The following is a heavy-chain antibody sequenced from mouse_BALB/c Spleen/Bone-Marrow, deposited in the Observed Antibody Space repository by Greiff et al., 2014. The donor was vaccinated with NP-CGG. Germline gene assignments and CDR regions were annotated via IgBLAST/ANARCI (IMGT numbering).Heavy chain of an antibody. J-gene: IGHJ3*01. D-gene: IGHD2-14*01. V-gene: IGHV14-3*02. CDR3: TKGGDRWEAWFLY. CDR2: IDPANGNT. Sequence: VQLQQSGAELVKPAASVRLSCTASGFNIKDSYMHWVEQRPEQGLEWIGRIDPANGNTKYGPKFQGKATIALDTSSNTAYLQHSGVTSGDTAVYFWTKGGDRWEAWFLYGAQGTLVTVSA. CDR1: GFNIKDSY.